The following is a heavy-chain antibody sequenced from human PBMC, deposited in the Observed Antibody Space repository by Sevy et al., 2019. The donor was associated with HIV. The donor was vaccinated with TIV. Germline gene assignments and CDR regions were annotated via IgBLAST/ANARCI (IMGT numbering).Heavy chain of an antibody. CDR2: IKQDGSKK. V-gene: IGHV3-7*01. CDR1: GFTFSSYW. CDR3: AREIAAAGSY. Sequence: GGSLRLSCAASGFTFSSYWMTWVRQAPGKGLEWVANIKQDGSKKYYVDSVKGRFTISRDNAKNSVYLQMNSVRAEDTAVYYCAREIAAAGSYWGQGTLVTVSS. D-gene: IGHD6-13*01. J-gene: IGHJ4*02.